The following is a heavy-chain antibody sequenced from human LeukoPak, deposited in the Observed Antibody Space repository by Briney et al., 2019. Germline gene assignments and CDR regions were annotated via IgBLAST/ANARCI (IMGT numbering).Heavy chain of an antibody. V-gene: IGHV3-15*07. CDR1: GFTFSNAW. D-gene: IGHD3-22*01. CDR2: IKSKTDGGTT. J-gene: IGHJ4*02. Sequence: GGSLRLSCAASGFTFSNAWMNWVRQAPGKGLEWVGRIKSKTDGGTTDYAAPVKGRFTISRDDSKNTLYLQMNSLKTEDTAVYYRTTDTYDSSGYYIKSDYWGQGALVTVSS. CDR3: TTDTYDSSGYYIKSDY.